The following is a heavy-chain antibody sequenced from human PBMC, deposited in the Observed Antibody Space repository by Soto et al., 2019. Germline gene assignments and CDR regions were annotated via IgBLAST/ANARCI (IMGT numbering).Heavy chain of an antibody. CDR3: ARAREPEYSSSIFFDY. J-gene: IGHJ4*02. CDR1: GLTVSRTQ. CDR2: IYSGGST. V-gene: IGHV3-53*01. D-gene: IGHD6-6*01. Sequence: GGSLRLSCAVSGLTVSRTQMSWVRQAPGKGLRWVSVIYSGGSTYYANAVKGRFTISRDISENTVYLELDKLTVDDTAVYYCARAREPEYSSSIFFDYWGRGTLVTVSS.